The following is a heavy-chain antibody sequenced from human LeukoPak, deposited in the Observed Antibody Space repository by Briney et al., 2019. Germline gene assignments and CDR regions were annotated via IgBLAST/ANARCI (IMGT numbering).Heavy chain of an antibody. Sequence: GGSLRLSCAASGFIFSSYAMSWVRQAPGKGLEWVSAISGSGGSTYYADSVKGRFTISRDNSRNTLYLQMNSLRAEDTAVYYCAKARDTATLVGYWGQGTLVTVSS. CDR1: GFIFSSYA. V-gene: IGHV3-23*01. D-gene: IGHD5-18*01. J-gene: IGHJ4*02. CDR2: ISGSGGST. CDR3: AKARDTATLVGY.